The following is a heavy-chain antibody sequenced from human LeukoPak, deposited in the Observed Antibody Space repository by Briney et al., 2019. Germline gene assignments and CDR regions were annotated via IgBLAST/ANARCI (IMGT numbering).Heavy chain of an antibody. J-gene: IGHJ4*02. D-gene: IGHD2-2*01. CDR3: GKHGSSSDY. CDR1: GFIFSTYG. Sequence: HPGGSLRLSCAASGFIFSTYGMHWVRQAPGKGLEWVAFIRSDGSDKSYAGSVMGRFTISRDNSKNTLYLQMNTLRAEDTAVYYCGKHGSSSDYWGQGTLVTVSS. V-gene: IGHV3-30*02. CDR2: IRSDGSDK.